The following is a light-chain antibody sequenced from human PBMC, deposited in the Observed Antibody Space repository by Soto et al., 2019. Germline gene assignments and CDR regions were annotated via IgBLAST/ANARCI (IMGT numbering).Light chain of an antibody. V-gene: IGLV4-69*01. J-gene: IGLJ2*01. CDR3: QTWATGIQV. Sequence: QLVLTQSPSASASLGASVKLTCTLSSGHNTYSIAWHQQQPEKGPRFFMKLKRDGSHSRGDGIPDRFSGSSSGAERYLTISSLQSEDEADYYCQTWATGIQVFGGGTKVTVL. CDR2: LKRDGSH. CDR1: SGHNTYS.